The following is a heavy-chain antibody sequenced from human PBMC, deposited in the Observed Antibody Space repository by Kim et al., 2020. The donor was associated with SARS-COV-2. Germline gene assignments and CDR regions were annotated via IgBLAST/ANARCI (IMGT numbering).Heavy chain of an antibody. V-gene: IGHV1-18*01. J-gene: IGHJ5*02. CDR2: ISAYNGNT. Sequence: ASVKVSCKASGYTFTSYGISWVRQAPGQGLEWMGWISAYNGNTNYAQKLLGRVTMTTDTSTSTAYMELRSLRSDDTAVYYCARDRNFDGYNDLGWFDPWGQGTLVTVSS. D-gene: IGHD5-12*01. CDR3: ARDRNFDGYNDLGWFDP. CDR1: GYTFTSYG.